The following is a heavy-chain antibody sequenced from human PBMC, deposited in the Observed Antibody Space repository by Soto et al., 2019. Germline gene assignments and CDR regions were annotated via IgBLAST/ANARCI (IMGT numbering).Heavy chain of an antibody. Sequence: QVQLQESGPGLVNPSETLSLTCTVSGASIGSSYWSWIWQPPGKGLEWIGYIFYSGSTNYSPSLISRVYTSIDKSNSQFSLTLSSVTADDTAVYYCARVYTVTKIDYWGHGILVTVSS. CDR3: ARVYTVTKIDY. J-gene: IGHJ4*01. D-gene: IGHD4-17*01. V-gene: IGHV4-59*01. CDR1: GASIGSSY. CDR2: IFYSGST.